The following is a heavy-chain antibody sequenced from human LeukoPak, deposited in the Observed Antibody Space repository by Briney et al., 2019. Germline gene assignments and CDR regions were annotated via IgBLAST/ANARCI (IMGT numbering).Heavy chain of an antibody. J-gene: IGHJ3*02. CDR3: ARARIAVAGLSAFDI. D-gene: IGHD6-19*01. V-gene: IGHV6-1*01. Sequence: SQTLSLTCAISGDSVSITSASWGWIRQSPSRGLEWLGITYYRSKWYSGYAVSVKSRIAINPDTSKNQFSLQLNSVTPEDTAVYYCARARIAVAGLSAFDIWGQGTKVTVSS. CDR1: GDSVSITSAS. CDR2: TYYRSKWYS.